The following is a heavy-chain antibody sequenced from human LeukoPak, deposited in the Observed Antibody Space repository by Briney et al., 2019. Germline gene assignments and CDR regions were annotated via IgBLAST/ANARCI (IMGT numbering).Heavy chain of an antibody. Sequence: SETLSLTCTASGGSISSGGYYWSWIRQHPGKGLEWIGYIYYSGSTNYNPSLKSRVTISVDTSKNQFSLKLSSVTAADTAVYYCASVRAYYYGMDVWGQGTTVTVSS. CDR2: IYYSGST. D-gene: IGHD3-16*02. CDR1: GGSISSGGYY. J-gene: IGHJ6*02. CDR3: ASVRAYYYGMDV. V-gene: IGHV4-31*03.